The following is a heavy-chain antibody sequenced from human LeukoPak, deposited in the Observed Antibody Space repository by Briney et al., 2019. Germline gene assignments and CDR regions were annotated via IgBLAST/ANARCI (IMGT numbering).Heavy chain of an antibody. V-gene: IGHV4-59*01. CDR2: IYYSGST. Sequence: SETLSLTCTVSGGSISSYYWSWIRQPPGKGLEWIGYIYYSGSTNYNPSLKSRVTISVDTSKNQFSLKLSSVTAADTAEYYCARDLSNIGRIGNPGGWSYEGFNWFDPWGQGTLVTVSS. CDR3: ARDLSNIGRIGNPGGWSYEGFNWFDP. J-gene: IGHJ5*02. CDR1: GGSISSYY. D-gene: IGHD6-19*01.